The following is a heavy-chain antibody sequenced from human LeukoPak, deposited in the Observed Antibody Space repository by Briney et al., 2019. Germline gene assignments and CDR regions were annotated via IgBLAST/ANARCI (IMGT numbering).Heavy chain of an antibody. CDR1: GFTFSSYA. CDR2: ISGSGGST. J-gene: IGHJ4*02. Sequence: GGSLRLSCAASGFTFSSYAMSLVRQAPGKGLEWVSAISGSGGSTYYADSVKGRFTISRDNSKNTLYLQMNSLRAEDTAVYYCARIAAAGLVIDYWGQGTPVTVSS. CDR3: ARIAAAGLVIDY. D-gene: IGHD6-13*01. V-gene: IGHV3-23*01.